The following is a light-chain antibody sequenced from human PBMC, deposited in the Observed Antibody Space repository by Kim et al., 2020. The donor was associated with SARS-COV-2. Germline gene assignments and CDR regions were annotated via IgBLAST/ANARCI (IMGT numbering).Light chain of an antibody. CDR2: DAP. Sequence: SPGHRAPLSCGASLSVSKDYLAWYKQRPGLAPSVLIYDAPTRATGILDRFSVSGSGTDFTLTVSRLEPEDFAVYFCQQYFSSLTFGGGTQVDIK. CDR1: LSVSKDY. J-gene: IGKJ4*01. CDR3: QQYFSSLT. V-gene: IGKV3D-20*01.